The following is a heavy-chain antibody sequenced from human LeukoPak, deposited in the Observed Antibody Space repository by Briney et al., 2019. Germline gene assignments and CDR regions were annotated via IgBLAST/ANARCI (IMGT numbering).Heavy chain of an antibody. J-gene: IGHJ4*02. CDR1: GFTFSSYG. D-gene: IGHD1-26*01. Sequence: GGSLRLSCAASGFTFSSYGMHWVRQAPGKGLEWVTVISYDGSNEYFADSVKGRFAISRDNSKNTLYLQMSSLRAEDTAVYYCVKRGISGTYYDFWGQGTLVTVSS. CDR3: VKRGISGTYYDF. CDR2: ISYDGSNE. V-gene: IGHV3-30*18.